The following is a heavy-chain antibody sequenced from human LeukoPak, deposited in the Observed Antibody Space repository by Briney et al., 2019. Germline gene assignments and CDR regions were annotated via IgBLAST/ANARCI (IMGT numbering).Heavy chain of an antibody. CDR1: GGSFSGYY. CDR3: ARVQVGQWLVPDH. V-gene: IGHV4-34*01. CDR2: IDHSGCT. D-gene: IGHD6-19*01. J-gene: IGHJ4*02. Sequence: SETLSLTCAVYGGSFSGYYWSWIRQPPGKGLEWLGEIDHSGCTNCNPSLKSRVTISVDTSKNQFSLKLSSVTAADTAVYYCARVQVGQWLVPDHWGQGTLVTVSS.